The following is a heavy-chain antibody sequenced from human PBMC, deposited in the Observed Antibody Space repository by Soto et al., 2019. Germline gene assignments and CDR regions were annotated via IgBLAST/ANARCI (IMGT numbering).Heavy chain of an antibody. CDR1: GGPISSSSYY. CDR2: IYYSGST. D-gene: IGHD3-3*01. CDR3: ARLYDFWSGYYPLHYYGMDV. J-gene: IGHJ6*02. Sequence: PSETLSLTCTVSGGPISSSSYYWGWIRQPPGKGLEWIGSIYYSGSTYYNPSLKSRVTISVDTSKNQFSLKLSSVTAADTAVYYCARLYDFWSGYYPLHYYGMDVWGQGTTVTVSS. V-gene: IGHV4-39*01.